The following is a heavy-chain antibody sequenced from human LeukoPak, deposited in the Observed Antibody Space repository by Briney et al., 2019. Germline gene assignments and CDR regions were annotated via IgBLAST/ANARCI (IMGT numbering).Heavy chain of an antibody. D-gene: IGHD6-13*01. J-gene: IGHJ4*02. CDR3: ATYFDYSSSSLDY. Sequence: GGSLRLSCAASGFTFSSYSMNWVRQAPGKGLEWVSYISSSSSTIYYADSVKGRFTISRDNAKNSLYLQMNSLRAEDTAVYYCATYFDYSSSSLDYWGQGTLVTVYS. CDR2: ISSSSSTI. V-gene: IGHV3-48*04. CDR1: GFTFSSYS.